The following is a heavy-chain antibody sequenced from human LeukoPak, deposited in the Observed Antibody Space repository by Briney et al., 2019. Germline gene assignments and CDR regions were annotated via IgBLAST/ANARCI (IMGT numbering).Heavy chain of an antibody. V-gene: IGHV4-59*01. J-gene: IGHJ4*02. CDR3: AANPLPYYYDSSGYLY. D-gene: IGHD3-22*01. Sequence: SETLSLTCTVSGGSISSYYWSWIRQPPGKGLEWIGYIYCSGSTNYNPSLKSRVTISVDTSKNQFSLKLSSVTAADTAVYYCAANPLPYYYDSSGYLYWGQGTLVTVSS. CDR2: IYCSGST. CDR1: GGSISSYY.